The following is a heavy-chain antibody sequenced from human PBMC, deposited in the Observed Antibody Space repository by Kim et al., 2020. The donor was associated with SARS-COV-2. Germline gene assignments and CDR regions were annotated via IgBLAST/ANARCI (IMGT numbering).Heavy chain of an antibody. CDR1: GGSISSSNW. V-gene: IGHV4-4*02. Sequence: LRRTLSLTCAVSGGSISSSNWWSWVRQPPGKGLEWIGEIYHSGSTNYNPSLKSRVTISVDKSKNQFSLKLSSVTAADTAVYYCARGSRGYCSGGSCYGMDVWGQGTTVTVSS. CDR2: IYHSGST. CDR3: ARGSRGYCSGGSCYGMDV. D-gene: IGHD2-15*01. J-gene: IGHJ6*02.